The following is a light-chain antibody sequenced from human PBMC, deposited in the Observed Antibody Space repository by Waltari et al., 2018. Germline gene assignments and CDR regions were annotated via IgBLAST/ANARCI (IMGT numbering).Light chain of an antibody. CDR3: QQGEASPYT. J-gene: IGKJ2*01. CDR2: GAS. Sequence: DTQLTQSPSFLSASVGDRVTITCRASQGISSYLAWYQQKPGKAPKHLIYGASTLQSGVPSRFSGSGSGTEFTLTISSLQPEDFATYYCQQGEASPYTFGQGTKLEIK. CDR1: QGISSY. V-gene: IGKV1-9*01.